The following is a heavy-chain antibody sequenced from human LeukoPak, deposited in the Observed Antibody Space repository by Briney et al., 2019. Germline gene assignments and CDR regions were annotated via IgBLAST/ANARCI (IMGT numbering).Heavy chain of an antibody. J-gene: IGHJ4*02. Sequence: GGSLRLSCAASGFTFSSYSMNWVRQAPGKGLEWVSSISSSSSYIYYADSVKGRFTISRDNAKNTLYLQMNSLGAEDTAVYYCARGLYSSSWYEPLSRGLIDYWGQGTLVTVSS. CDR1: GFTFSSYS. V-gene: IGHV3-21*01. CDR3: ARGLYSSSWYEPLSRGLIDY. D-gene: IGHD6-13*01. CDR2: ISSSSSYI.